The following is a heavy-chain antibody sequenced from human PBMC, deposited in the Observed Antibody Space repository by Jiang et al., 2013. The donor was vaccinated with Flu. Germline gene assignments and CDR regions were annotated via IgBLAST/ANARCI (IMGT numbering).Heavy chain of an antibody. CDR2: ISGTGGNT. CDR3: AKGAGYSGYDPSYGMDV. J-gene: IGHJ6*02. CDR1: GFTYSTYA. Sequence: QLLESGGGLVQPGGSLRLSCAASGFTYSTYAMSWVRQAPGKGLEWVSAISGTGGNTYYADSVKGRFTISRDNSKNTLYLQMNSLRAEDTAVYYCAKGAGYSGYDPSYGMDVWGQGTTVAVSS. D-gene: IGHD5-12*01. V-gene: IGHV3-23*01.